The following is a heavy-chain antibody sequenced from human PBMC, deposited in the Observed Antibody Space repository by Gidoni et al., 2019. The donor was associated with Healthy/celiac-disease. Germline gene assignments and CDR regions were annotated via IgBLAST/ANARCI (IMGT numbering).Heavy chain of an antibody. V-gene: IGHV4-59*11. Sequence: VQLQESSPGLAKPPVTRSSPCTLPGGSTTPHYWSWIRQPPGKGLAWIGYIYYSGSTNYNPSRKSRVTISVDSSKNQFSLMLSSVTAADTAVYYCARGGTAMVRHYYYGMDVWGQGTTVTVSS. CDR1: GGSTTPHY. D-gene: IGHD5-18*01. J-gene: IGHJ6*02. CDR3: ARGGTAMVRHYYYGMDV. CDR2: IYYSGST.